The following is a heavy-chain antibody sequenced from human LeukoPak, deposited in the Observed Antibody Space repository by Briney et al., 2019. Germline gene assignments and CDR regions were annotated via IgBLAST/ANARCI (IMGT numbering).Heavy chain of an antibody. Sequence: GGSLRLSCAASGFTFSSYWMHWVRQAPGKGLVWVSRINSDGSSISYADSVKGRFTISRDNAKNTLYLQMNSLRAEDTAVYYCARHLSGVTGYTYGRGIDYWGQGTLVTVSS. CDR1: GFTFSSYW. CDR2: INSDGSSI. D-gene: IGHD5-18*01. J-gene: IGHJ4*02. CDR3: ARHLSGVTGYTYGRGIDY. V-gene: IGHV3-74*01.